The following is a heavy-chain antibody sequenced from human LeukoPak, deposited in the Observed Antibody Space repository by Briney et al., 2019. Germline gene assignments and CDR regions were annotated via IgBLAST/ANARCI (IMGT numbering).Heavy chain of an antibody. Sequence: SETLSLTCTIYGGSVSDYYWSWIRQSPGKGLEWIGYIYHTGSTSYSPSLKSRVTISADTSQNQFSLKLSSVTAADTAVYYCAGRKLWNDYWGQGTLVTVSS. D-gene: IGHD7-27*01. CDR1: GGSVSDYY. J-gene: IGHJ4*02. V-gene: IGHV4-59*02. CDR2: IYHTGST. CDR3: AGRKLWNDY.